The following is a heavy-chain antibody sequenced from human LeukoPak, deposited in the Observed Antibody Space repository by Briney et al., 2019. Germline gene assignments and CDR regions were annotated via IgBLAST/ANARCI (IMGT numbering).Heavy chain of an antibody. D-gene: IGHD3/OR15-3a*01. CDR1: GLTVSRTY. J-gene: IGHJ3*02. Sequence: PGGSLRLSCAALGLTVSRTYIRSVRPAPGKGLEWVSAIYEGGDINNAGSVSGRFAISIDSSKNTVYLQMNGLRAEDTAVYYCARDPSGTWTGFDIWGQGTMVTVSS. CDR2: IYEGGDI. CDR3: ARDPSGTWTGFDI. V-gene: IGHV3-66*01.